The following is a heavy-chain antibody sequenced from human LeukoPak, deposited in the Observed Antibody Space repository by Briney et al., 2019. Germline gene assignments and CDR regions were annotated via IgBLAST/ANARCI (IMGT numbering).Heavy chain of an antibody. D-gene: IGHD3-9*01. V-gene: IGHV4-34*01. CDR3: ARYGLRYFDWLRSFDI. CDR2: INHSRTT. CDR1: GGSFSDYY. Sequence: SETLSLTCAVQGGSFSDYYWGWIRQPPGKGLEWIGEINHSRTTNYNPSLKSRVTISLDTSKNQFSLKLSSVTAADTAVYYCARYGLRYFDWLRSFDIWGQGTMVTVSS. J-gene: IGHJ3*02.